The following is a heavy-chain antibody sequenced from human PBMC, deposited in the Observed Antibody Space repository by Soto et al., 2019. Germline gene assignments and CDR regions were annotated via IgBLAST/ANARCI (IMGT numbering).Heavy chain of an antibody. CDR2: IKQDGSEK. D-gene: IGHD1-1*01. J-gene: IGHJ4*02. Sequence: GGSLRLSCAASGFTFSSYWMSWVRQAPGKGLEWVANIKQDGSEKYYVDSVKGRFIISRDNAKNSLYLQMNSLRAEDTAVYYCARERGPRTNYFDYWGQGTLVTVSS. V-gene: IGHV3-7*01. CDR3: ARERGPRTNYFDY. CDR1: GFTFSSYW.